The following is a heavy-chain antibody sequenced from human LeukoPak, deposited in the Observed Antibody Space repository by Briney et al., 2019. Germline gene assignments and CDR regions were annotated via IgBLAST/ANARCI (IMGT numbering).Heavy chain of an antibody. CDR3: ARHGQSSGWYNYYYYYMDV. D-gene: IGHD6-19*01. J-gene: IGHJ6*03. CDR1: GGSISSYY. V-gene: IGHV4-4*09. Sequence: PSETLSLTCTVSGGSISSYYWSWIRQPPGKGLEWIGYIYTRGSTNYNPSLKSRVTISVDTSKNQFSLKLSSVTAADTAVYYCARHGQSSGWYNYYYYYMDVWGKGTTVTVSS. CDR2: IYTRGST.